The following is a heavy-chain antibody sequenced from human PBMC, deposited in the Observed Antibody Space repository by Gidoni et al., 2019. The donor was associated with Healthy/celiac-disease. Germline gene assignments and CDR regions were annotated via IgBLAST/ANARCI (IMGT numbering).Heavy chain of an antibody. V-gene: IGHV3-23*01. D-gene: IGHD3-10*01. CDR2: ISGSGGST. CDR1: GFTFRSYA. CDR3: AKVSGSYYNGPLDY. J-gene: IGHJ4*02. Sequence: EVQLLESGGGLVQPGGSLRLSCAASGFTFRSYAMSWVRQAPGKGLEWVSAISGSGGSTYYADSVKGRFTISRDNSKNTLYLQMNSLRAEDTAVYYCAKVSGSYYNGPLDYWGQGTLVTVSS.